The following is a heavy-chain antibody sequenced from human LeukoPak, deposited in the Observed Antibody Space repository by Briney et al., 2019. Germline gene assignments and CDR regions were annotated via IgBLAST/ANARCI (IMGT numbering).Heavy chain of an antibody. CDR1: GFTFSSYS. CDR2: ISSSSSTI. Sequence: GGSLRLSCAASGFTFSSYSMNWVRQAPGKGLEWVSYISSSSSTIYYADSVKGRFTISRDNAKNSLYLQMNSLRAEDTAVYYCAKDRRAVAGPFDYWGQGTLVTVSS. V-gene: IGHV3-48*01. J-gene: IGHJ4*02. D-gene: IGHD6-19*01. CDR3: AKDRRAVAGPFDY.